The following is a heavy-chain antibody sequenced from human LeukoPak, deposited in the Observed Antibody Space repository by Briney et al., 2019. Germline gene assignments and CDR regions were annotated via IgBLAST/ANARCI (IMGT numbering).Heavy chain of an antibody. CDR1: GFTFSSDG. CDR2: IRYDGSNK. J-gene: IGHJ1*01. CDR3: ATGRRYYYDSSGYYPDAHAEYFQH. D-gene: IGHD3-22*01. Sequence: GGSLRLSCAASGFTFSSDGMHWVRQAPGKGLEWVAFIRYDGSNKYYADSVKGRFTISRDNSKNTLYLQMNSLRADDTAVYYCATGRRYYYDSSGYYPDAHAEYFQHWGQGTLVTVSS. V-gene: IGHV3-30*02.